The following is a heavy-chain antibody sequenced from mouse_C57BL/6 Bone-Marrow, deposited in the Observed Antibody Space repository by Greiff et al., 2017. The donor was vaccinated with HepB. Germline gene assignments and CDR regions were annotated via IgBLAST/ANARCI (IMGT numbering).Heavy chain of an antibody. CDR3: ARKGTVVAHWYFDV. Sequence: VQLQQPGAELVRPGSSVKLSCKASGYTFTSYWMHWVKQRPIQGLEWIGNIDPSDSETHYNQKFKDKATLTVDKSSSTAYMQLSSLTSEDSAVYYCARKGTVVAHWYFDVWGTGTTVTVSS. J-gene: IGHJ1*03. D-gene: IGHD1-1*01. V-gene: IGHV1-52*01. CDR2: IDPSDSET. CDR1: GYTFTSYW.